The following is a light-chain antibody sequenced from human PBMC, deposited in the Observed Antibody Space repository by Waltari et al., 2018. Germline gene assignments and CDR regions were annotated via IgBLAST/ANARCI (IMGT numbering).Light chain of an antibody. CDR2: GIS. J-gene: IGKJ4*01. Sequence: DIQMTQSPSSLSASVGDRVTITCRASQTIPRYLNWYQQKPGKAPKLLIYGISNLHSGAPSRFSGSGSGTDFTLTISSLQPEDFATYYCQQSTSIPLTFGGGTKVDIK. CDR3: QQSTSIPLT. CDR1: QTIPRY. V-gene: IGKV1-39*01.